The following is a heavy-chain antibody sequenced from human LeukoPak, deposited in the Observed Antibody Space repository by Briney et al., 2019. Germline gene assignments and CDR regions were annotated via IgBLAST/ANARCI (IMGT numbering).Heavy chain of an antibody. J-gene: IGHJ4*02. CDR2: IWYDGSNK. V-gene: IGHV3-33*06. D-gene: IGHD6-13*01. CDR3: AKSGVSSIAAAGPLDY. CDR1: GFTFSSYG. Sequence: GGSLRLSCAASGFTFSSYGMHWVRQAPGKGLERVAVIWYDGSNKYYADSVKGRFTISRDNSKNTLYLQMNSLRAEDTAVYYCAKSGVSSIAAAGPLDYWGQGTLVTVSS.